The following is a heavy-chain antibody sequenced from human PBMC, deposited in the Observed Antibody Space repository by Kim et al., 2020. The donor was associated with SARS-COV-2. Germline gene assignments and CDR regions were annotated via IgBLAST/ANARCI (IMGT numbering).Heavy chain of an antibody. CDR3: ARHSRIVVVPAASLA. Sequence: SETLSLTCTVSGGSISSSSYYWGWLRQPPGKGLEWIGSIYYSGSTYYNPSLKSRVTISVDTSKNQFSLKLSSVTAADTAVYYCARHSRIVVVPAASLAWGQGTLVTVSS. V-gene: IGHV4-39*01. J-gene: IGHJ4*02. CDR2: IYYSGST. D-gene: IGHD2-2*01. CDR1: GGSISSSSYY.